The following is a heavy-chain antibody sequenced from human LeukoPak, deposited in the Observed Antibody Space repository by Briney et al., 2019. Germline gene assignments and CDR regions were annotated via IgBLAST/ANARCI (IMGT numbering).Heavy chain of an antibody. Sequence: PGGSLRLSCAASGFTFSSYAMSWVRQAPGKGLEWVSAISASGGNTYYADSVKGRFTISRDNSKNTLYLQMNSLRAEDTAVYYCAKDKALYYYDSSGYLAYYYYYMDVWGKGTTVTVSS. J-gene: IGHJ6*03. CDR1: GFTFSSYA. CDR2: ISASGGNT. D-gene: IGHD3-22*01. V-gene: IGHV3-23*01. CDR3: AKDKALYYYDSSGYLAYYYYYMDV.